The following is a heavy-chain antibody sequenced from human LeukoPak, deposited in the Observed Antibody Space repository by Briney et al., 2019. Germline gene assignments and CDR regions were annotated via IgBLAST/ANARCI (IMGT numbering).Heavy chain of an antibody. D-gene: IGHD5-18*01. CDR3: ARDRGYSYGYRFYYYMDV. J-gene: IGHJ6*03. CDR2: IIPIFGTA. CDR1: GGTFSSYA. V-gene: IGHV1-69*05. Sequence: ASVKVSCEASGGTFSSYAISWVRQAPGQGLEWMGRIIPIFGTANYAQKFQGRVTITTDESTSTAYMELSSLRSEDTAVYYCARDRGYSYGYRFYYYMDVWGKGTTVTVSS.